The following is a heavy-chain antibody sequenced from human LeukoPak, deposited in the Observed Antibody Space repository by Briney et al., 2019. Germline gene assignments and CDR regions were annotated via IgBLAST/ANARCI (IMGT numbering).Heavy chain of an antibody. Sequence: SETLSLTCTVSGGSISSYYWGWIRQPPGKGLEWIGYIYYSGSTNYNPSLKSRVTISVNTSKNQFSLNLISVTAADTAVYYCARHRGYSGYEPFDYWGQGTLVTVSS. V-gene: IGHV4-59*08. D-gene: IGHD5-12*01. J-gene: IGHJ4*02. CDR2: IYYSGST. CDR1: GGSISSYY. CDR3: ARHRGYSGYEPFDY.